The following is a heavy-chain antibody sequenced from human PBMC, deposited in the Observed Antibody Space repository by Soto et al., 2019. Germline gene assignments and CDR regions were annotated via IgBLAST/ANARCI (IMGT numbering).Heavy chain of an antibody. D-gene: IGHD2-15*01. V-gene: IGHV2-5*02. CDR3: AHRRVVVVAATRRELWFHS. CDR1: GFSLSTSGVG. Sequence: QITLKESGPTLVKPTQTLTLTCTFSGFSLSTSGVGVGWIRQSPGKALEWLGFIFWDDDKRYNPSLKSRLTIPQEPXXPXLXXTQTNMHPQDTATHYVAHRRVVVVAATRRELWFHSARRGTLVAVSS. J-gene: IGHJ5*01. CDR2: IFWDDDK.